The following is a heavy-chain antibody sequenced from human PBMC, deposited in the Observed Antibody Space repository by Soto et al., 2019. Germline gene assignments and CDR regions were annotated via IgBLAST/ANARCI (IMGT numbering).Heavy chain of an antibody. CDR1: GGSISSGGYY. CDR2: IYYSGST. J-gene: IGHJ4*02. D-gene: IGHD3-10*01. V-gene: IGHV4-61*08. CDR3: ARRAWFGELLPYYDY. Sequence: SETLSLTCTVSGGSISSGGYYWSWIRQHPGKGLEWIGYIYYSGSTNYNPSLKSRVTISVDTSKNQFSLKLSSVTAADTAVYYCARRAWFGELLPYYDYWGQGTLAT.